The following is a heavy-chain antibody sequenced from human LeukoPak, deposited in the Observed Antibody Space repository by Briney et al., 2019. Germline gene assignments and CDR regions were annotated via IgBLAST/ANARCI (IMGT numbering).Heavy chain of an antibody. CDR2: ISSSSSYI. CDR3: ARDYRKIAAPREFDY. V-gene: IGHV3-21*01. CDR1: GFTFSSYS. J-gene: IGHJ4*02. D-gene: IGHD6-6*01. Sequence: TGGSLRLSCAASGFTFSSYSMNWVRQAPGKGLEWVSSISSSSSYIYYADSVKGRFTISRDNAKNSLYLQMNSLRAEDTAVYYCARDYRKIAAPREFDYWGQGTLVTVSS.